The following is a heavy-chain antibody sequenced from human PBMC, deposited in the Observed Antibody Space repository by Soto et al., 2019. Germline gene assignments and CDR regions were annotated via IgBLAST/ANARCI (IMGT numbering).Heavy chain of an antibody. CDR1: GYTFTSYG. CDR3: ARDIYDSSGGLGAFDI. CDR2: ISAYNGNT. V-gene: IGHV1-18*01. D-gene: IGHD3-22*01. J-gene: IGHJ3*02. Sequence: ASVKVSCKASGYTFTSYGISWVRQAPGQGLEWMGWISAYNGNTNYAQKLQGRVTMTTDTSTSTAYMELRSLRSDDTAAYYCARDIYDSSGGLGAFDIWGQGTMVTVSS.